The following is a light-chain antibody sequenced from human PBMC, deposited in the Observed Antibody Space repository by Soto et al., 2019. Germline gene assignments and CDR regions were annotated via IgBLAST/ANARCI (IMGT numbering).Light chain of an antibody. CDR3: PQYGSSTLIT. J-gene: IGKJ5*01. V-gene: IGKV3-20*01. Sequence: EIVLTQSPGTLSLSPGERATLSCRASQSVSSSYLAWYQQKPGQAPRLLIYVASSSDTGIPDRFSGSGSGTDFTLTITRLAPAEFPVYYCPQYGSSTLITFGQGNRQEIK. CDR1: QSVSSSY. CDR2: VAS.